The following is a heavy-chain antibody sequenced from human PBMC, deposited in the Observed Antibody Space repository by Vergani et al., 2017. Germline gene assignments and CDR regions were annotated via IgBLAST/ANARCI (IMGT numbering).Heavy chain of an antibody. D-gene: IGHD3-22*01. Sequence: EVQLVESGGGLVKPGGSLRLSCAASGFTFSSYSMNWVRQAPGKGLEWVSSISSSSSYIYYADSVKGRFTISRDNAKNSLYLQMNSLRAEDTAVYYCARQTFYDSSGYYYPDAFDIWGQGTMVIVSS. V-gene: IGHV3-21*01. CDR2: ISSSSSYI. CDR1: GFTFSSYS. J-gene: IGHJ3*02. CDR3: ARQTFYDSSGYYYPDAFDI.